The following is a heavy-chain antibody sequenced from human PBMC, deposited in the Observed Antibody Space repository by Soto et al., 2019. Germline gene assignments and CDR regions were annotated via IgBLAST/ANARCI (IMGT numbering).Heavy chain of an antibody. CDR1: GGSISDNDYY. CDR3: ARSGYSYGPNPLLY. Sequence: SETLSLTCTVSGGSISDNDYYWNWIRQPPGKGLEWIGTISHTGAAYYNPSLKSRVTISVDTSKNQFSLKLSSVTAADTAVYYCARSGYSYGPNPLLYWGQGTLVTVS. J-gene: IGHJ4*02. D-gene: IGHD5-18*01. CDR2: ISHTGAA. V-gene: IGHV4-39*07.